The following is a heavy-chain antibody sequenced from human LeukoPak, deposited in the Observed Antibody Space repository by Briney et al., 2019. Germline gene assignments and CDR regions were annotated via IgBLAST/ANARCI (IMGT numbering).Heavy chain of an antibody. Sequence: GGSLRLSCGASGFTVSTNYMSWVRQAPGKGLEWVGRTRNKANGYTTEYAASVKGRFTVSRDDSKNSLYLQMNSLKTEDTAVYYCARAASGSYPPLDHWGQGTLVTVSS. CDR2: TRNKANGYTT. D-gene: IGHD1-26*01. CDR1: GFTVSTNY. J-gene: IGHJ4*02. CDR3: ARAASGSYPPLDH. V-gene: IGHV3-72*01.